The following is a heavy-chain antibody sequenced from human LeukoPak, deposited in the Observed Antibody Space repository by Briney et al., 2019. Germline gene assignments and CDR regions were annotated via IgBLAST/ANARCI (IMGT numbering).Heavy chain of an antibody. V-gene: IGHV4-38-2*02. Sequence: SETLSLTCTVSGYSISSGYYWGWIRQPPGKGLEWIGSIYHSGSTHYNPSLKSRVTISVDTSKNQFSLKLSSVTAADTAVYYCASWIDYWGQGTLVTVSS. CDR2: IYHSGST. D-gene: IGHD1-1*01. J-gene: IGHJ4*02. CDR3: ASWIDY. CDR1: GYSISSGYY.